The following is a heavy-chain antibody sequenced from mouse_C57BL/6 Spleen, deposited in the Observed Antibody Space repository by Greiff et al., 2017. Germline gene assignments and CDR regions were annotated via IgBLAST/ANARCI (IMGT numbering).Heavy chain of an antibody. J-gene: IGHJ2*01. CDR1: GYTFTSYW. CDR3: ARRHYGSSYFDY. Sequence: QVHVKQSGAELVKPGASVKLSCKASGYTFTSYWMHWVKQRPGQGLEWIGMIHPNSGSTNYNEKFKSKATLTVDKSSSTAYMQLSSLTSEDSAVYYCARRHYGSSYFDYWGQGTTLTVSS. CDR2: IHPNSGST. D-gene: IGHD1-1*01. V-gene: IGHV1-64*01.